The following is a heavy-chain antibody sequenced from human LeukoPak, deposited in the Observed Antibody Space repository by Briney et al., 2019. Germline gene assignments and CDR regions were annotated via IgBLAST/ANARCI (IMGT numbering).Heavy chain of an antibody. CDR1: GFTFSSFP. V-gene: IGHV3-30*01. Sequence: GRSMRLSCAAYGFTFSSFPMHCVRQAPGKGLEWVVVVSPDGSVETYGDSVKGRFTISRDNSKTTVYLKMNSLRTEDTAVYYCARASITSTYYHYYMDVWGKGTTVTVSS. CDR3: ARASITSTYYHYYMDV. J-gene: IGHJ6*03. CDR2: VSPDGSVE. D-gene: IGHD3-10*01.